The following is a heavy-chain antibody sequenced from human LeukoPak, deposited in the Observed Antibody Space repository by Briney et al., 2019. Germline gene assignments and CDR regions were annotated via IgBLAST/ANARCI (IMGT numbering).Heavy chain of an antibody. J-gene: IGHJ3*02. CDR3: ARARSSYGYGDAFDI. V-gene: IGHV3-30*02. CDR1: GFTLRTYD. D-gene: IGHD5-18*01. Sequence: GGSLRLSCTASGFTLRTYDMHWVRQAPGKGLEWVAFIRNDGSDKYYADSVKGRFTISRDNSRNTLYLQMNNLRSEDTAVYYCARARSSYGYGDAFDIWGQGTMVTVSS. CDR2: IRNDGSDK.